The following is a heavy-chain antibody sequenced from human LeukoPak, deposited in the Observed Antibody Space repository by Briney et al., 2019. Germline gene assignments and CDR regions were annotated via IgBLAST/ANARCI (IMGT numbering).Heavy chain of an antibody. CDR3: AKDWAIAGSYYCMDV. V-gene: IGHV3-30*02. Sequence: GGSLRLSCSASGFTFSSYSMHWVPPAPGKGGEWVAFIRYDGSNKYYAGSVKGRFTISRDKSKYTLYLQMNSLRAEDTAVYYCAKDWAIAGSYYCMDVWGKGTTVTISS. J-gene: IGHJ6*03. CDR2: IRYDGSNK. D-gene: IGHD2-2*01. CDR1: GFTFSSYS.